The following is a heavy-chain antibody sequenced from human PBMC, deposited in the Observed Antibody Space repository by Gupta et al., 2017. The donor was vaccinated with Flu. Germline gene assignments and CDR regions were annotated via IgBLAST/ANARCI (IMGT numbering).Heavy chain of an antibody. D-gene: IGHD5-12*01. Sequence: EVQLVESGGGLVQPGGSLRLSCAASGFTFSSYEMNWVRQAPGKGLEWVSYISSSGSTIYYADSVKGRFTISRDNAKNSLYLQMNSLRAEDTAVYYCARDRDIVNFDYWGQGTLVTVSS. CDR1: GFTFSSYE. CDR3: ARDRDIVNFDY. V-gene: IGHV3-48*03. J-gene: IGHJ4*02. CDR2: ISSSGSTI.